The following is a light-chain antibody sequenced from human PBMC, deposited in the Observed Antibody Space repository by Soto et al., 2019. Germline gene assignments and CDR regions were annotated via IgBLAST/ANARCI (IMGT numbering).Light chain of an antibody. J-gene: IGKJ1*01. CDR1: QSISRW. CDR3: QQYNSYRT. Sequence: DIQMTQSPSTLPASVGDIVTITCRARQSISRWLAWYQQKPGKAPKLLIYDASILESGVPSRFTGSGSGTEFTLTISSLQPDDFATYYCQQYNSYRTFGQGTKVDIK. V-gene: IGKV1-5*01. CDR2: DAS.